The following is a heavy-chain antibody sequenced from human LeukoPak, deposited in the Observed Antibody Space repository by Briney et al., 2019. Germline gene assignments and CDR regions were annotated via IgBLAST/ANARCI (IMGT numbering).Heavy chain of an antibody. J-gene: IGHJ4*02. CDR2: INSDGNYT. CDR1: GSTFSSYW. D-gene: IGHD6-19*01. Sequence: PGGSLRLSCAASGSTFSSYWMNWVRQAPGKGLVWVSRINSDGNYTTYADSVKGRFTISRDNAKNTLSLQMNSLRAEDTAAYYCAREYSSGWTSDYWGQGTLVTVSS. V-gene: IGHV3-74*01. CDR3: AREYSSGWTSDY.